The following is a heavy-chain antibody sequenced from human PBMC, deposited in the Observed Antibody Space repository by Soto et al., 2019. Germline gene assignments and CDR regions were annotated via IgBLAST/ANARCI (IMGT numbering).Heavy chain of an antibody. V-gene: IGHV3-53*01. D-gene: IGHD2-8*01. CDR2: IYSGGDT. CDR3: TRDLRFVREYYGMDV. CDR1: GFTASSNY. Sequence: TGGSLRLSCAASGFTASSNYMSWVRQAPGKGLECVAVIYSGGDTYYTDSVKGRFTISRDNSKKTLYLQMNSLRAEDTAVYYCTRDLRFVREYYGMDVWGQGTTVTVSS. J-gene: IGHJ6*02.